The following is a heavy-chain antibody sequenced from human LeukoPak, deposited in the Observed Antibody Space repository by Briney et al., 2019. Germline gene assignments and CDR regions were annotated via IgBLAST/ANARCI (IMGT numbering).Heavy chain of an antibody. CDR3: ATDSKALLLWFGELSGDAFDI. V-gene: IGHV1-24*01. J-gene: IGHJ3*02. D-gene: IGHD3-10*01. CDR2: FDPEDGET. Sequence: ASVTVSCTVSGYTLTELSMHWVRQAPGKGLEWMGGFDPEDGETIYAQKFQGRVTMTEDTSTDTAYMELSSLRSEDTAVYYCATDSKALLLWFGELSGDAFDIWGQGTMVTVSS. CDR1: GYTLTELS.